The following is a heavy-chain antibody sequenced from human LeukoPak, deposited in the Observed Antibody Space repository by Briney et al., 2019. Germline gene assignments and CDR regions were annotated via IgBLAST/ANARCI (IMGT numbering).Heavy chain of an antibody. V-gene: IGHV1-69-2*01. CDR2: VDPEDGET. CDR1: GYTFTDYY. J-gene: IGHJ4*02. D-gene: IGHD2-2*01. CDR3: ATGVGCSSTSCSEGPFDY. Sequence: ASVKVSCKVSGYTFTDYYMHWVQQAPGKGLEWMGLVDPEDGETIYAEKFQGRVTITEHTSTDTAYMELSSLRSEDTAVYYCATGVGCSSTSCSEGPFDYWGQGTLVTVSS.